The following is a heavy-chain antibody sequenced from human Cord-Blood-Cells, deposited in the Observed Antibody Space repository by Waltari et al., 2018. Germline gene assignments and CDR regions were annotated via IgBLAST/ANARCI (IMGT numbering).Heavy chain of an antibody. V-gene: IGHV4-61*09. Sequence: QVQLQESGPGLVKPSQTLSLTCTVSVGSISSGSYYWRWIRRHAGKGLEWIGYIYTSGSTNYNPSLKSRVTISVDTSKNQFSLKLSSVTAADTAVYYCARDQGGSSSWYDAFDIWGQGTMVTVSS. CDR3: ARDQGGSSSWYDAFDI. J-gene: IGHJ3*02. CDR1: VGSISSGSYY. CDR2: IYTSGST. D-gene: IGHD6-13*01.